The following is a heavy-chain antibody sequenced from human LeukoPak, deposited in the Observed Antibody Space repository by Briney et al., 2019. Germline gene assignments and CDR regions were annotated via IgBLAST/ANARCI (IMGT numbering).Heavy chain of an antibody. V-gene: IGHV1-8*01. CDR3: FCSGGSCYDY. D-gene: IGHD2-15*01. J-gene: IGHJ4*02. CDR2: MNPNSGNT. CDR1: GYTFTSYD. Sequence: ASVKVSCKASGYTFTSYDINWVRQATGQGLEWMGWMNPNSGNTGYAQKFQGRVTMTRNTSISTAYMELSSLRSADPAVYYCFCSGGSCYDYWGQGTLVTVSS.